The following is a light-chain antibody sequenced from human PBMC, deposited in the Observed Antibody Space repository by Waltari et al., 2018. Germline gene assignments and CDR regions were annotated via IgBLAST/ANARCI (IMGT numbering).Light chain of an antibody. CDR3: LQHNSYPWT. J-gene: IGKJ1*01. CDR1: QGIRNA. CDR2: DAS. V-gene: IGKV1-17*01. Sequence: DTQMTQPPSSLSASVGDRVPITCRASQGIRNALGWYQQKPGKAPKRLIYDASSLQSGVPSRFSGSGSGTEFTLTISSLQPEDFASYYCLQHNSYPWTFGQGTKVEVK.